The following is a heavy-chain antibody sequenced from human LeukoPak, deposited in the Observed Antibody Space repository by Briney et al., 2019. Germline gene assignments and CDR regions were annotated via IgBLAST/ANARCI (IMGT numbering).Heavy chain of an antibody. Sequence: PGGSLRLSCAASGFTFSSYAMHWVRQAPGKGLEYVSAISSNGGSTYYANSVKGRFTISRGNSKNTLYLQMGSLRAEDMAVYYCAREGYSSSWWALDYWGQGTLVTVSS. J-gene: IGHJ4*02. D-gene: IGHD6-13*01. V-gene: IGHV3-64*01. CDR1: GFTFSSYA. CDR2: ISSNGGST. CDR3: AREGYSSSWWALDY.